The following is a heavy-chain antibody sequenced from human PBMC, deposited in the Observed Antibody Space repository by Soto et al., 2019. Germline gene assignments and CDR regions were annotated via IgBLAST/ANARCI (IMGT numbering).Heavy chain of an antibody. CDR1: GGSISSGGYY. Sequence: PSETLSLTCTVSGGSISSGGYYWSWIRQHPGKGLEWIGYIYYSGSTYYNPSLKSRVTISVDTSKNQFSLKLSSVTAADTAVYYCARDGYCSGGSCYSEYWFDPWGQGTLVTVSS. D-gene: IGHD2-15*01. V-gene: IGHV4-31*03. J-gene: IGHJ5*02. CDR2: IYYSGST. CDR3: ARDGYCSGGSCYSEYWFDP.